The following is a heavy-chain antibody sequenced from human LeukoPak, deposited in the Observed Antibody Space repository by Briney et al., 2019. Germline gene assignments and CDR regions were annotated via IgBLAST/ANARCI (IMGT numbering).Heavy chain of an antibody. V-gene: IGHV4-59*01. CDR2: IYYSGST. CDR3: ARAFRGIFGVFEAFDI. D-gene: IGHD3-3*01. CDR1: GGSISSYY. J-gene: IGHJ3*02. Sequence: SETLSLTCTVSGGSISSYYWSWIRQPPGKGLEWIGYIYYSGSTNYNPSLKSRVTIPVDTSKNQFSLKLSSVTAADTAVYYCARAFRGIFGVFEAFDIWGQGTMVTVSS.